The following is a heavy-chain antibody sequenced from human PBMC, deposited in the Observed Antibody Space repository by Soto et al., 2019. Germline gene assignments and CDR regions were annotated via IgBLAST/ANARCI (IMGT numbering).Heavy chain of an antibody. Sequence: QVQLVESGGGVVQPGRSLRLSCAASGFTFSSHGMHWVRQAPGKGLEWVAFIWYDGSNKYYADSVKGQFIISRDNSKNTLYLQMNSLRAEDTAVYYCARDGRSWPQGSDFWGQGTLVTVSS. CDR2: IWYDGSNK. CDR1: GFTFSSHG. CDR3: ARDGRSWPQGSDF. D-gene: IGHD3-10*01. J-gene: IGHJ4*02. V-gene: IGHV3-33*01.